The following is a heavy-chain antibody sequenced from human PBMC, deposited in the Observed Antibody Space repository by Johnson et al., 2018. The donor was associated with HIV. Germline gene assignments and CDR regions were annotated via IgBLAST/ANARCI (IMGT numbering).Heavy chain of an antibody. J-gene: IGHJ3*02. CDR1: GFTFSSYW. Sequence: VQLVESGGGVVQPGRSLRLSCAASGFTFSSYWMSWVRQAPGKGLEWVANIKQDGSEKYYVDSVKGRFTISRANAKNSLYLQMNSLRAEDTAVYYCARCSDPGYSSSWYLAAAFDIWCQGTMVTVSS. CDR3: ARCSDPGYSSSWYLAAAFDI. CDR2: IKQDGSEK. D-gene: IGHD6-13*01. V-gene: IGHV3-7*05.